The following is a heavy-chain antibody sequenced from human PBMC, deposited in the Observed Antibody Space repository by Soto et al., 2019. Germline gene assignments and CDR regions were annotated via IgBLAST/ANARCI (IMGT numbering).Heavy chain of an antibody. Sequence: PGESLKISCKGSGYSFTSYWIGWVRQMPGKGLEWMGIIYPGDSDTRYSPSFQGQVTISADKSISTAYLQWSSLKASDTAMYYCARDPCSGGSCSNWLDPWGQGTLVTVSS. CDR3: ARDPCSGGSCSNWLDP. D-gene: IGHD2-15*01. CDR2: IYPGDSDT. V-gene: IGHV5-51*01. CDR1: GYSFTSYW. J-gene: IGHJ5*02.